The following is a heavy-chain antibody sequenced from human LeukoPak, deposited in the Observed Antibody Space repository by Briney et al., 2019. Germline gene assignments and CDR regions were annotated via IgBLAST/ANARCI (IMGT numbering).Heavy chain of an antibody. Sequence: EGSLRLSCAASGFTFSSYWMHWVRQAPGKGLVWVSRINSDGSSTSYADSVKGRFTISRDNAKNTLYLQMNSLRAEDTAVYYCARGLPSTSCYGCPLYYYGMDVWGKGTTVTVSS. D-gene: IGHD2-2*01. J-gene: IGHJ6*04. CDR3: ARGLPSTSCYGCPLYYYGMDV. CDR1: GFTFSSYW. V-gene: IGHV3-74*01. CDR2: INSDGSST.